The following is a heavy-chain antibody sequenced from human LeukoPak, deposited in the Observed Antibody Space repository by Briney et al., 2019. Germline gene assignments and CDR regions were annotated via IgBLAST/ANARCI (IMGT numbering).Heavy chain of an antibody. CDR1: GGSISSYY. CDR2: IYYSGST. CDR3: ARMGVYYYYYYMDV. Sequence: TSETLSLTCTVSGGSISSYYWSWIRQPPGKGLEWIGYIYYSGSTNYNPSLKSRVTISVDTSKNQFSLKLSSVTAADTAVYYCARMGVYYYYYYMDVWGKGTTVTVSS. D-gene: IGHD2-8*01. V-gene: IGHV4-59*01. J-gene: IGHJ6*03.